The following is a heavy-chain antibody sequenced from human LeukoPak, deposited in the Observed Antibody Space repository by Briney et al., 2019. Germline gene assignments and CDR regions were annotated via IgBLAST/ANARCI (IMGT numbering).Heavy chain of an antibody. V-gene: IGHV4-30-2*01. D-gene: IGHD4-11*01. J-gene: IGHJ4*02. CDR1: GGSISSGGYY. Sequence: SETLSLTCTVSGGSISSGGYYWSWIRQPPGKGLEWIGHFYHSGSTYYNPSLKSRVTISVDRSKNQFSLNLNSVTAADTAVYYCARDINYGSFDYWGRGTLVTVSS. CDR3: ARDINYGSFDY. CDR2: FYHSGST.